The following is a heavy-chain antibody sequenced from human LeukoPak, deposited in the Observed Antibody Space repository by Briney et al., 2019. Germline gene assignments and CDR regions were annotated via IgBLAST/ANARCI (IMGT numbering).Heavy chain of an antibody. CDR2: IYYSGST. D-gene: IGHD6-13*01. CDR1: GGSISSYY. V-gene: IGHV4-39*07. CDR3: ASETSIAAAGTLSD. Sequence: SETLSLTCTVSGGSISSYYWSWIRQPPGKGLEWIGSIYYSGSTYYNPSLKSRVTISVDTSKNQFSLKLSSVTAADTAVYYCASETSIAAAGTLSDWGQGTLVTVSS. J-gene: IGHJ4*02.